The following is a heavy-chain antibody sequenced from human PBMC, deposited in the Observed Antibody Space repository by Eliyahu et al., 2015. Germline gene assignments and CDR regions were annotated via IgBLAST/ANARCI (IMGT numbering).Heavy chain of an antibody. J-gene: IGHJ6*02. CDR2: ISSSSSYI. D-gene: IGHD2-21*02. V-gene: IGHV3-21*01. Sequence: APGKGLEWVSSISSSSSYIYYADSVKGRFTISRDNAKNSLYLQMNSLRAEDTAVYYCARAGIVVVTAIPGNYGMDVWGQGTTVTVSS. CDR3: ARAGIVVVTAIPGNYGMDV.